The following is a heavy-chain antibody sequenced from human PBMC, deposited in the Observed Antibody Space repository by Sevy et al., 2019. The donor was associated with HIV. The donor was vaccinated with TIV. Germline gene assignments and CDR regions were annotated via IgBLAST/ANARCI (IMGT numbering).Heavy chain of an antibody. V-gene: IGHV3-49*04. J-gene: IGHJ4*02. Sequence: GGSLRLSCTASAFTFGDYCMSWVRQAPGKGLEWVAFLKSDVYGGTVDHAASVRGRFVISRDDSKTIAYLQMNDLKTEDTGVYYCTRWKAAQSIFDYWGQGALVTVPQ. D-gene: IGHD6-13*01. CDR2: LKSDVYGGTV. CDR1: AFTFGDYC. CDR3: TRWKAAQSIFDY.